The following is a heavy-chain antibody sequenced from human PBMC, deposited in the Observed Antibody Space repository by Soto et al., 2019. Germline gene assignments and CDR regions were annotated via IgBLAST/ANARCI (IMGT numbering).Heavy chain of an antibody. CDR1: GGSISSYY. D-gene: IGHD6-19*01. CDR2: IYYSGST. J-gene: IGHJ4*02. Sequence: SETLSLTCTVSGGSISSYYWSWIRQPPGKGLEWIGYIYYSGSTNYNPSLKSRVTISVDTSKNQFSLELSSVTAADTAVYYCARLGIAVAGPGDYWGQGTLVTVSS. V-gene: IGHV4-59*08. CDR3: ARLGIAVAGPGDY.